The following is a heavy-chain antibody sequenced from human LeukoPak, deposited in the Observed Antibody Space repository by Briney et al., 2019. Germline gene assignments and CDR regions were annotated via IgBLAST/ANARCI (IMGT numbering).Heavy chain of an antibody. V-gene: IGHV3-30*03. CDR2: ISYDGSNK. Sequence: GGSLRLSCAASGFTFSSYGMHWVRQAPGKGLEWVAVISYDGSNKYYADSVKGRFTISRDNSKNTLYLQMNSLRAEDTAVYYCTRGDSYGPEGYFDYWGQGTLVTVSS. J-gene: IGHJ4*02. CDR1: GFTFSSYG. D-gene: IGHD5-18*01. CDR3: TRGDSYGPEGYFDY.